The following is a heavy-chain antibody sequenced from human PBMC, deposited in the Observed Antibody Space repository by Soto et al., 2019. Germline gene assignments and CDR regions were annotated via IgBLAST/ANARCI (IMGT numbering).Heavy chain of an antibody. CDR1: GYTFTSYY. CDR3: ARVRDLYYYDSSGWDY. J-gene: IGHJ4*02. D-gene: IGHD3-22*01. CDR2: INPSGGST. Sequence: QVQLVQSGAEVKKPGASVKVSCKASGYTFTSYYMHWVRQAPGQGLEWMGIINPSGGSTSYAQKFQGRVTMTRDTSTSTVYMELSSLRSEHTAVYYCARVRDLYYYDSSGWDYWGQGPLVTVSS. V-gene: IGHV1-46*01.